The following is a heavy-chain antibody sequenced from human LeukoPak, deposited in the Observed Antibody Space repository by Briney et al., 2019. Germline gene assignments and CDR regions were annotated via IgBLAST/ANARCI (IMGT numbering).Heavy chain of an antibody. CDR3: AKDSAQWLPIIP. CDR1: GFTFSTYA. Sequence: GGSLRLSCAASGFTFSTYAMSWVRQAPGKGLEWVSDISGSGSSTYYADSVKGRFTISRDNSKNTLYLQMNSLRAEDTAVYYCAKDSAQWLPIIPWGQGTLVTVSS. D-gene: IGHD6-19*01. J-gene: IGHJ5*02. V-gene: IGHV3-23*01. CDR2: ISGSGSST.